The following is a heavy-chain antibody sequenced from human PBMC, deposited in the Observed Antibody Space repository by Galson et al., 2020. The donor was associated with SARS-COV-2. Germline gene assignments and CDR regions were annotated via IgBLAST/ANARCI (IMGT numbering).Heavy chain of an antibody. J-gene: IGHJ6*03. D-gene: IGHD4-17*01. CDR3: AKGRTVGYYYYYYYMDV. CDR2: ISGSGGST. Sequence: GGSLRLSCAASGFTFSSSAMSWVRQAPGKGLEWVPAISGSGGSTYYADYVQGRLTISRDNSKNTLYLQMNSLRAEDTAVYYCAKGRTVGYYYYYYYMDVWGKGTTVTISS. CDR1: GFTFSSSA. V-gene: IGHV3-23*01.